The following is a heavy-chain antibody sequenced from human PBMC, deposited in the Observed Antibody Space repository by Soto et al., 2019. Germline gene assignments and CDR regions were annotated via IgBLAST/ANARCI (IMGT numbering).Heavy chain of an antibody. CDR1: GGSISSSSYY. D-gene: IGHD6-13*01. CDR2: IYYSGST. Sequence: QLLESGPGLVKPSETLSLTCTVSGGSISSSSYYWGWIRQPPGKGLEWIGSIYYSGSTYYNPSLKSRVTISVDTSKNQFSLKLSSVTAADTAVYYCARHMRVAAAGTSGWFDPWGQGTLVTVSS. V-gene: IGHV4-39*01. CDR3: ARHMRVAAAGTSGWFDP. J-gene: IGHJ5*02.